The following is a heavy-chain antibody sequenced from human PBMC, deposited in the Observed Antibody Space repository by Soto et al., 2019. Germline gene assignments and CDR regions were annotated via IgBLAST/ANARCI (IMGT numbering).Heavy chain of an antibody. J-gene: IGHJ4*02. Sequence: QVQLVQSGAEVKKPGSSVKVSCKASGGTFSSLGISWVRQAPGQGLEWMGRIIPILTIPNYAQKFQGRVTITAEKLTTTACVELTRLRSEDTAVYYCASVTVAAPDDYWGQGQLVTVSS. D-gene: IGHD6-19*01. CDR1: GGTFSSLG. V-gene: IGHV1-69*02. CDR2: IIPILTIP. CDR3: ASVTVAAPDDY.